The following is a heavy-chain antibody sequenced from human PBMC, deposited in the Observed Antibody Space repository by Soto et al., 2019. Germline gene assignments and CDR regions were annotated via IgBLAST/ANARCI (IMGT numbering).Heavy chain of an antibody. CDR3: ARYNSLGISMVRGRVMPVGKGVDV. V-gene: IGHV3-53*01. J-gene: IGHJ6*02. CDR1: GFTVSDND. D-gene: IGHD3-10*01. CDR2: IYGDGIT. Sequence: GGSLRLSCAVSGFTVSDNDIIWVRQAPWKGLEWVSVIYGDGITYYADSVKGRFTISRDNSKNTVFLQMSSLRAEDTAMYYCARYNSLGISMVRGRVMPVGKGVDVWGQGITVTVCS.